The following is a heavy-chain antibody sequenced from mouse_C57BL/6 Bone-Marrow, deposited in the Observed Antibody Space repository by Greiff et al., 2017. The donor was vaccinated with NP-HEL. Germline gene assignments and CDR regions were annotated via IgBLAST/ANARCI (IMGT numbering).Heavy chain of an antibody. Sequence: VQLKQPGAELVMPGASVKLSCKASGYTFTSYWMHWVKQRPGQGLEWIGEIDPSDSYTNYNQKFKGKSTLTVDKSSSTAYMQLSSLTSEDSAVYDCARYPYYGSSNFDYWGQGTTLTVSS. V-gene: IGHV1-69*01. CDR1: GYTFTSYW. CDR2: IDPSDSYT. CDR3: ARYPYYGSSNFDY. J-gene: IGHJ2*01. D-gene: IGHD1-1*01.